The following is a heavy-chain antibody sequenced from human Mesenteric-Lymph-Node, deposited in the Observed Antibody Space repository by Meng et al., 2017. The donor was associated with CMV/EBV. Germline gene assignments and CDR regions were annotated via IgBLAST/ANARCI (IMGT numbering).Heavy chain of an antibody. CDR3: TRQILSGNYYSFIGAFDI. V-gene: IGHV4-4*02. J-gene: IGHJ3*02. Sequence: GSLRLSCAVSGGSISSSNWWSWVRQPPGKGLEWIGEIYHSGSTNYNPSLKSRVTISVDKSKNQFSLKLISVTAADTAIYYCTRQILSGNYYSFIGAFDIWGQGTVVTVSS. CDR2: IYHSGST. D-gene: IGHD1-26*01. CDR1: GGSISSSNW.